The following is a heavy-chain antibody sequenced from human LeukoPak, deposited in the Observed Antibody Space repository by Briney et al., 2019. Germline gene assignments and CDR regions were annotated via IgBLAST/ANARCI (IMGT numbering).Heavy chain of an antibody. CDR1: GFTFSSYA. V-gene: IGHV3-23*01. CDR2: ISGCGGST. J-gene: IGHJ4*02. D-gene: IGHD5-12*01. CDR3: AKVGHIVATICYFDY. Sequence: GGSLRLSCAASGFTFSSYAMSWVRQAPGKGLEWVSAISGCGGSTYYADSVKGRFTISRDNSKNTLYLQMNSLRAEDTAVYYCAKVGHIVATICYFDYWGQGTLVTVSS.